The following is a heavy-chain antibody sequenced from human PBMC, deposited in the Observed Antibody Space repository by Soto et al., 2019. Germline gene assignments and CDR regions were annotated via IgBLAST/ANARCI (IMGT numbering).Heavy chain of an antibody. CDR3: AMTPEDRSGPYGMDV. V-gene: IGHV5-10-1*01. CDR2: IDPSDSYT. J-gene: IGHJ6*02. Sequence: PGESLKISCKGSGYSFTSYWISWVRQMPGKGLEWMGRIDPSDSYTNYSPSFQGHVTISADKSISTAYLQWSSLKASDTAMYYCAMTPEDRSGPYGMDVWGQGTTVTVSS. D-gene: IGHD3-3*01. CDR1: GYSFTSYW.